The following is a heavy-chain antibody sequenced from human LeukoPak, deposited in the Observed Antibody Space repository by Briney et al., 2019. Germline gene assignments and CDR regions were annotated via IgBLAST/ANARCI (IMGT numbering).Heavy chain of an antibody. D-gene: IGHD5-18*01. V-gene: IGHV3-30*03. Sequence: GGSLRLSCAASGFTFSSYGMNWVRQAPGKGLEWVAIMSSDVSKKYHADSVKGRFTISRDNSKNTLYLQMNSLRAEDTAVYYCARDAAYGYDRFDYWGQGTQVTVSS. CDR2: MSSDVSKK. J-gene: IGHJ4*02. CDR3: ARDAAYGYDRFDY. CDR1: GFTFSSYG.